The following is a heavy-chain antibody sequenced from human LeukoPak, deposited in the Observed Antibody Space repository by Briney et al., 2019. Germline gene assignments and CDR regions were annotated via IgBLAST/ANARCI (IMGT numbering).Heavy chain of an antibody. V-gene: IGHV1-18*01. D-gene: IGHD6-13*01. Sequence: ASVKASCKASVYIFTSYDIRWVRQAPGQGLEWMGWIRFNDGHTKYTQKLQGRVTMTMDTFTTTFYMALRSLTSDDTAMYYCARQQLGPSWFDPWGQGTLVTASS. CDR1: VYIFTSYD. J-gene: IGHJ5*02. CDR3: ARQQLGPSWFDP. CDR2: IRFNDGHT.